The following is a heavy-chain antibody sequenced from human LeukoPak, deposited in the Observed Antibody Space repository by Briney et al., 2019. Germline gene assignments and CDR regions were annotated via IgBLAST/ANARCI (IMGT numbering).Heavy chain of an antibody. CDR1: GFTFSSYW. CDR2: ISGSGGTT. V-gene: IGHV3-23*01. CDR3: AKESQDGHFDY. J-gene: IGHJ4*02. Sequence: PGGSLRLSCAASGFTFSSYWMTWVRQAPGKGLEWVSAISGSGGTTYYADSVKGRFAISRDNSKNTLYLQMNSLRAEDTAVYYCAKESQDGHFDYWGQGTLVTVSS.